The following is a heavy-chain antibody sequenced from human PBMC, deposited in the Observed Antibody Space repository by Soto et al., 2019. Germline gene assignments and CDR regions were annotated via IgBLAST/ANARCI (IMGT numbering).Heavy chain of an antibody. Sequence: ASVKVSCKASGYTFTSYGISWVRQAPGQGLEWMGWISAYNGNTNYAQKLQGRVTMTTDTSTSTAYMELRSLRSDDTAVYYCASSFWSGYYPGYMDVWGKGTTVTV. J-gene: IGHJ6*03. D-gene: IGHD3-3*01. CDR2: ISAYNGNT. CDR3: ASSFWSGYYPGYMDV. V-gene: IGHV1-18*01. CDR1: GYTFTSYG.